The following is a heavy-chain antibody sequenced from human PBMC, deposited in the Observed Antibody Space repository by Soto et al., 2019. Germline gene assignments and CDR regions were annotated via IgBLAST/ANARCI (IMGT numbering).Heavy chain of an antibody. Sequence: PGVSLRLSCIASGFTFRDYAISWFRQAPGKGLQWVSFIRSNIYDGTTEYAASVKDRFSISRDDSKTIAYLQMDGLKTEDTGVYYCTRVSPDCSDGSCYPLNWGQGTLVTVSS. CDR1: GFTFRDYA. J-gene: IGHJ4*02. D-gene: IGHD2-15*01. CDR2: IRSNIYDGTT. CDR3: TRVSPDCSDGSCYPLN. V-gene: IGHV3-49*03.